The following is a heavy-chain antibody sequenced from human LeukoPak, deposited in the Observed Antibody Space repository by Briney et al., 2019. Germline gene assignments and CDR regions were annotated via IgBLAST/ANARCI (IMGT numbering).Heavy chain of an antibody. CDR3: ARMDYTYYDGFDY. J-gene: IGHJ4*02. CDR1: GYTFTSNY. Sequence: GASVKVSCKAFGYTFTSNYMHWVRQAPGQGPEWMGVISPSGGSTTYAQKFQGRVTLTRDMSTSTDYLELSSLRSEDTAVYYCARMDYTYYDGFDYWGQGTLVTVSS. D-gene: IGHD3-22*01. V-gene: IGHV1-46*01. CDR2: ISPSGGST.